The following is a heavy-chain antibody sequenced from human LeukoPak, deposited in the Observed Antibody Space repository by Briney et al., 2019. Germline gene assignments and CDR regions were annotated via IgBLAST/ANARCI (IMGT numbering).Heavy chain of an antibody. J-gene: IGHJ4*02. CDR3: ASGGYSSSPFDY. CDR2: IRYDGSNK. D-gene: IGHD6-6*01. V-gene: IGHV3-30*02. Sequence: GRSLRLSCAASGFTFSSYGMHWVRQAPGKGLEWVAFIRYDGSNKYYADSVKGRFTISRDNSKNTLYLQMNSLRAEDTAVYYCASGGYSSSPFDYWGQGTLVTVSS. CDR1: GFTFSSYG.